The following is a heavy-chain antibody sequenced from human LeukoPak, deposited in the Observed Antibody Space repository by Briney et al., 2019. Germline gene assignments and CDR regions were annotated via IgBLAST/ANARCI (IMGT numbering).Heavy chain of an antibody. D-gene: IGHD3-22*01. CDR3: ATPLDYYDSSGYHQGGD. V-gene: IGHV3-7*03. CDR1: GFTFSHFW. J-gene: IGHJ4*02. CDR2: IKEDGTKK. Sequence: PGGSLRLSCAASGFTFSHFWMSWVRQAPGKGLEWVANIKEDGTKKNYVDSVKGRFTIFRDNAKNSLYLQMNSLRAEDTAVYYCATPLDYYDSSGYHQGGDWGQGTLVTVSS.